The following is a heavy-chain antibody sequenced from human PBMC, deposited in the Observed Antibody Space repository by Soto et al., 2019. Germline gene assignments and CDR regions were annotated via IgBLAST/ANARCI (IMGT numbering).Heavy chain of an antibody. D-gene: IGHD7-27*01. CDR3: AGGPSGDEVDS. J-gene: IGHJ4*02. CDR1: GGSISTVNYW. Sequence: QVQLQESGPGLVKPSQTLSLTCTVSGGSISTVNYWWSWIRQSPDMGLEWIGHIYNGWGTYNNPSIESRVTMSVDTSKSQLTLTLSSVSAADTTVYYCAGGPSGDEVDSWGQGTLVTVSS. CDR2: IYNGWGT. V-gene: IGHV4-30-4*01.